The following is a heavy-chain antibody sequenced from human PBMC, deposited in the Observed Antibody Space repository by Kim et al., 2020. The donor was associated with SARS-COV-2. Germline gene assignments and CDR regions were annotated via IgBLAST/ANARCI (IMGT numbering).Heavy chain of an antibody. D-gene: IGHD3-16*01. CDR3: ARARKTGGRAGPFDY. J-gene: IGHJ4*02. V-gene: IGHV3-66*01. Sequence: ADSGKGRFTISTDNSKDTVHLLMNRLRAEDTAVYYCARARKTGGRAGPFDYWGQGTLVTVSS.